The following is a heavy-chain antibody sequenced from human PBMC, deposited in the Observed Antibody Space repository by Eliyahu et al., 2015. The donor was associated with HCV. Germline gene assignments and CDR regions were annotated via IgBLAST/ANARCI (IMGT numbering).Heavy chain of an antibody. V-gene: IGHV3-23*01. CDR1: XXRLGGYV. Sequence: EVQILEFGGALVQPGGXLRLSCAASXXRLGGYVVNWVRPAPGRGLEWVSTXGGRGDXTXYADSVRGRFTISRDDSKNTVYLQMNTLRAEDTAIYYCARDEPFLAPGYWGQGTLVTVSS. CDR2: XGGRGDXT. CDR3: ARDEPFLAPGY. D-gene: IGHD1-14*01. J-gene: IGHJ4*02.